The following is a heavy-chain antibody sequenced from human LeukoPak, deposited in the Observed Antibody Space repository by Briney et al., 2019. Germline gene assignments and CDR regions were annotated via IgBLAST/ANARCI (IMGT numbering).Heavy chain of an antibody. Sequence: ASVKVSCNTSGGTLSSYAISWVREAPGQGLEWMGGIIPLCGTANYAQKFQGRVTITRDTSASTAYMELSSLRSEDTAVYYCARAVYCSSTSCYRFDYYGMDVWGQGTTVTVSS. CDR2: IIPLCGTA. CDR1: GGTLSSYA. CDR3: ARAVYCSSTSCYRFDYYGMDV. D-gene: IGHD2-2*02. V-gene: IGHV1-69*05. J-gene: IGHJ6*02.